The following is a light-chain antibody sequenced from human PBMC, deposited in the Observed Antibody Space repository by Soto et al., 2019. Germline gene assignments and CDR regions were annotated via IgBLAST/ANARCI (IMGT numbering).Light chain of an antibody. J-gene: IGKJ1*01. V-gene: IGKV3-15*01. CDR2: RGS. Sequence: EIVMTQSPATLSVSPGERATLSCRASQIVSSHLSWLQQKPGQARTLALYRGSTRVTGIPPRFSRSGCVTDFILTISRLETEDFSVYYCQQYVDSPWTFGQGTKVDI. CDR1: QIVSSH. CDR3: QQYVDSPWT.